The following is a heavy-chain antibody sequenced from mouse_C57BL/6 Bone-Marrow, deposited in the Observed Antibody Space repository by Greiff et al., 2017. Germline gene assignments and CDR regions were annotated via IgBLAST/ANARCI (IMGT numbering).Heavy chain of an antibody. Sequence: EVKLVESGGDLVKPGGSLKLSCAASGFTFSSYGMSWVRQTPDKRLEWVATISSGGSYTYYPDSVKGRFTISRDNAKNTLYLQMSSLKSEDTDMCYSARGGNYYRDYWGKGTTLTVSS. J-gene: IGHJ2*01. CDR1: GFTFSSYG. V-gene: IGHV5-6*01. CDR2: ISSGGSYT. D-gene: IGHD2-1*01. CDR3: ARGGNYYRDY.